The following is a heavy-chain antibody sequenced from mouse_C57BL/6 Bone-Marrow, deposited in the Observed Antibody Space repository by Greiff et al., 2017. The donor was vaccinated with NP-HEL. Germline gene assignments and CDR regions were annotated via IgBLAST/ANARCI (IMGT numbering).Heavy chain of an antibody. CDR2: IYPGDGDT. CDR3: ARNPIYYYGSSFPGYAMDY. D-gene: IGHD1-1*01. V-gene: IGHV1-82*01. J-gene: IGHJ4*01. Sequence: VQLQQSGPELVKPGASVKISCKASGYAFSSSWMNWVKQRPGKGLEWIGRIYPGDGDTNYNGKFKGKATLTADKSSSTAYMQLSSLTSEDSAVYFCARNPIYYYGSSFPGYAMDYWGQGTSVTVSS. CDR1: GYAFSSSW.